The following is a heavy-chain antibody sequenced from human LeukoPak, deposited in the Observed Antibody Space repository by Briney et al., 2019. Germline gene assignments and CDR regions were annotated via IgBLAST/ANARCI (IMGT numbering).Heavy chain of an antibody. V-gene: IGHV1-69*04. J-gene: IGHJ4*02. CDR1: GGTFSSYA. D-gene: IGHD1-26*01. CDR3: ARAPFPSGSYG. Sequence: GASVKVSCKASGGTFSSYAISWVRQAPGQGLEWMGRTIPILGIANYAQKFQGRVTITADKSTSTAYMELSSLRSEDTAVYYCARAPFPSGSYGWGQGTLVTVSS. CDR2: TIPILGIA.